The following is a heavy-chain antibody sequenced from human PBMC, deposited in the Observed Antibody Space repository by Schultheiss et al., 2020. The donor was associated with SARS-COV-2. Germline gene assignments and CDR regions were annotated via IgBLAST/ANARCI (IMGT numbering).Heavy chain of an antibody. CDR2: INYSGTS. J-gene: IGHJ4*02. CDR3: ARQIKVGSYYNSATLSFI. CDR1: GGSFSGYF. D-gene: IGHD5-24*01. V-gene: IGHV4-34*01. Sequence: GSLRLSCAVYGGSFSGYFWGWVRQPPGKGLEWIGSINYSGTSYYNPSLKSRVTISIDTSRNQFSLKLNSVSAADTAVYFCARQIKVGSYYNSATLSFIWGRGALVTVSS.